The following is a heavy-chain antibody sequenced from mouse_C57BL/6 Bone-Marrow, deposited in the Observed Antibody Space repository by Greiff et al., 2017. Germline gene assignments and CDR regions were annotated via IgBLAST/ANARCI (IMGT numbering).Heavy chain of an antibody. D-gene: IGHD2-1*01. J-gene: IGHJ3*01. Sequence: QVTLKESGPGILQSSQTLSLTCSFSGFSLSTSGMGVSWIRQPSGKGLEWLAHTYWDDDKRYNPSLKSRLTISKDTSRNQIFLKITSVDTADTATYYCARPIYYGNYEFAYWGQGTLVTVSA. CDR1: GFSLSTSGMG. CDR2: TYWDDDK. CDR3: ARPIYYGNYEFAY. V-gene: IGHV8-12*01.